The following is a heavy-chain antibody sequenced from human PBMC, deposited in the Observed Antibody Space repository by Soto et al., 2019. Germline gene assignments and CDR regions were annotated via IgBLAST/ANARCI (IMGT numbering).Heavy chain of an antibody. Sequence: LTCAASGFTFGDYGMSWVRQAPGKGLEWVSGINWNGGSTDYADSVKGRFTISRDNAKNSLYMQMNSLGAEDTVLYDCARAMSHDAVDIWGQGTMGTVSS. CDR3: ARAMSHDAVDI. V-gene: IGHV3-20*01. CDR2: INWNGGST. J-gene: IGHJ3*02. CDR1: GFTFGDYG.